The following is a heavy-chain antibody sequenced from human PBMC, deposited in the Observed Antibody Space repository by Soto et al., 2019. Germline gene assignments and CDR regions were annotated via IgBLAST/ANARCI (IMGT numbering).Heavy chain of an antibody. CDR3: ASQKLGELFTFDD. CDR1: GYTFTTYD. Sequence: ASVKVSCKASGYTFTTYDISWVRQAPGQGLEWMGRINTYNGNTNYAQKFQGRVTMTRDTSTSTAYMELSSLRSDDTAVYYCASQKLGELFTFDDWGQGTLVTVSS. CDR2: INTYNGNT. J-gene: IGHJ4*02. D-gene: IGHD3-10*01. V-gene: IGHV1-18*01.